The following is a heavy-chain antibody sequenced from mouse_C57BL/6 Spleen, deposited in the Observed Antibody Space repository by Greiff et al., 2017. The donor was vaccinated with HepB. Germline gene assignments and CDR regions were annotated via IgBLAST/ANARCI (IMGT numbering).Heavy chain of an antibody. V-gene: IGHV10-3*01. Sequence: EVQLVESGGGLVQPKGSLKLSCAASGFTFNTYAMHWVRQAPGKGLEWVARIRSKSSNYATYYADSVKDRFTISRDDSQSMLYLKMNNLKTEDTAMYYCVRGGGLLGTTVVLDYWGQGTTLTVSS. D-gene: IGHD1-1*01. J-gene: IGHJ2*01. CDR3: VRGGGLLGTTVVLDY. CDR2: IRSKSSNYAT. CDR1: GFTFNTYA.